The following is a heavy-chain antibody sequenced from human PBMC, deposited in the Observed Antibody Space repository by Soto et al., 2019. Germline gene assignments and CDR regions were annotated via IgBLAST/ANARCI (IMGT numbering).Heavy chain of an antibody. V-gene: IGHV4-34*01. J-gene: IGHJ6*03. CDR2: INHSGST. CDR3: ARGPYDYSSVYYYYMDV. Sequence: SETLSLTCAVYGGSFSGYYWSWIRQPPGKGLEWIGEINHSGSTNYNPSLKSRVTISVDTSKNQFSLKLSSVTAADTAVYYCARGPYDYSSVYYYYMDVWGKGTTVTVSS. D-gene: IGHD4-4*01. CDR1: GGSFSGYY.